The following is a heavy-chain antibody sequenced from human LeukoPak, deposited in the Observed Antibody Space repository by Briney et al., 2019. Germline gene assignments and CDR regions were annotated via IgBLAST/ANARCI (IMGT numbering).Heavy chain of an antibody. CDR2: IKEDGGEK. CDR1: GFTFSSYL. CDR3: ARMDTDAFDI. Sequence: GGSLRLSCAASGFTFSSYLMTWVRQAPGKGLEWVANIKEDGGEKYHVDSVKGRFTISRDNAKNSLHLQMNSLRAEDTAVYYCARMDTDAFDIWGQGTMVTVSS. V-gene: IGHV3-7*05. J-gene: IGHJ3*02. D-gene: IGHD5-18*01.